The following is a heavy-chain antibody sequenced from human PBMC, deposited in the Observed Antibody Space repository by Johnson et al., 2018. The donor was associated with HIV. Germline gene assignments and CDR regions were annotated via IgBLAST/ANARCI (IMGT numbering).Heavy chain of an antibody. CDR1: GFTFSNYG. D-gene: IGHD1/OR15-1a*01. Sequence: QVQLVESGGGVVQPGRSLRLSCAASGFTFSNYGMHWVRQAPGKGLEWVAVIWYDGSIKYYANSVKGRFTISRDNSKNTLYLQMNSLRAEDTAVYYCARPNNVGSSSDAFDIWGQGTMVTVSS. CDR3: ARPNNVGSSSDAFDI. CDR2: IWYDGSIK. J-gene: IGHJ3*02. V-gene: IGHV3-33*01.